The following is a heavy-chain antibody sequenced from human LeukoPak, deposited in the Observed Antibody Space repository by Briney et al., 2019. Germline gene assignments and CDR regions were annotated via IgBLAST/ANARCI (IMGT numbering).Heavy chain of an antibody. CDR2: IKQDGSEK. V-gene: IGHV3-7*01. CDR1: AFTFSDYW. CDR3: ARDGLAGSYDY. J-gene: IGHJ4*02. Sequence: GGSLRLSCAASAFTFSDYWMTWVRQAPGKGLEWVANIKQDGSEKYYVDSVKGRFTISRDNAKNSLYLQMNSLRAEDTAVYYCARDGLAGSYDYWGQGTLVTVSS. D-gene: IGHD1-26*01.